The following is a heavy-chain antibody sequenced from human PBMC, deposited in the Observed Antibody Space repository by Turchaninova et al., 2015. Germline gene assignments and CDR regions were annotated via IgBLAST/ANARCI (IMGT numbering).Heavy chain of an antibody. J-gene: IGHJ6*03. CDR3: ARGYTGSDRVSSYYYLDV. CDR1: GGTFFSFA. V-gene: IGHV1-69*01. Sequence: SWGKVSCKASGGTFFSFAFSWVRQAPGQGLEWMGEIIPILDTANYAQKFQGRVTITADESTSTAYMELSSLRSEDTAVYYCARGYTGSDRVSSYYYLDVWGRGTTVTVSS. D-gene: IGHD5-12*01. CDR2: IIPILDTA.